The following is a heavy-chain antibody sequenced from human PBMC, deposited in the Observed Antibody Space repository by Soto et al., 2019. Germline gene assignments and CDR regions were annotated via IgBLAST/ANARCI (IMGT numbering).Heavy chain of an antibody. CDR1: GGTFSSYA. J-gene: IGHJ4*01. V-gene: IGHV1-69*01. CDR2: IIPIFGTA. Sequence: QVQLVQSGAEVKKPGSSVKVSCKASGGTFSSYAISWVRQAPGQGLEWMGGIIPIFGTANYAQKFQGRVPSTADECTSTAYMELSSLRSEDTAVYYCARVHRVDTAMGFDYWCQGTLVTVSS. CDR3: ARVHRVDTAMGFDY. D-gene: IGHD5-18*01.